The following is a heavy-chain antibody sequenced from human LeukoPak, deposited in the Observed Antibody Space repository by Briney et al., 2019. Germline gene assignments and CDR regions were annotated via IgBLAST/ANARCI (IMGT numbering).Heavy chain of an antibody. CDR2: IYPGDSDT. D-gene: IGHD3-3*01. J-gene: IGHJ4*02. CDR3: ARQNDFRPDY. CDR1: GYTFSSYW. V-gene: IGHV5-51*01. Sequence: GESLKISCKGSGYTFSSYWIGWVRQMPGKGLDWMGIIYPGDSDTRYSPSLQGQVTISVDTSIGTAYLQWSSLKASDTAIYCCARQNDFRPDYWGQGTLVTVSS.